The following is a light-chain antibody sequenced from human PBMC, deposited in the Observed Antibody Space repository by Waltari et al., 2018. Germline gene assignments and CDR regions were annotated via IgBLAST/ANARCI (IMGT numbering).Light chain of an antibody. CDR3: QESFTIPRT. J-gene: IGKJ1*01. CDR1: QTIFMF. Sequence: DIQMTQSPSSLSASLGDRVTITCRASQTIFMFLNWYQQRPGKAPNLLIYGASNLLSGVPSRFSGSGSGTDFTLTISSLQPEDVATYYCQESFTIPRTFGPGTKVEIK. CDR2: GAS. V-gene: IGKV1-39*01.